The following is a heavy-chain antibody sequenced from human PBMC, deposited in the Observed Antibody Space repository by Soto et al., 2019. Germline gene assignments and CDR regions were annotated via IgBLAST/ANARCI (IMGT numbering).Heavy chain of an antibody. CDR1: RGSISSGDYY. CDR2: IYYSGST. V-gene: IGHV4-30-4*01. D-gene: IGHD2-21*02. Sequence: KPSETLSLTCTVSRGSISSGDYYWSWIRQPPGKGLEWIGYIYYSGSTYYNPSLKTRVTLSIDMSKNQFSLKLSSVTAADTGVYFCARGPTAYPGDYYYGMDVWGRETTVTVSS. CDR3: ARGPTAYPGDYYYGMDV. J-gene: IGHJ6*04.